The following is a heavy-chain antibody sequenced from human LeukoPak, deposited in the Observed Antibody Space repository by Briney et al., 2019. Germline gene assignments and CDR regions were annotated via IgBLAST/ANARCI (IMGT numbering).Heavy chain of an antibody. D-gene: IGHD5-18*01. Sequence: ASVKVSCKASGYTFTSYDINWVRQATGQGLEWMGWMNPNSGNTGYAQNFQGRVTMTRNTSISTAYMELSSLRSEDTAVYYCARDRKAMVTSAFDIWGQGTMVTVSS. CDR2: MNPNSGNT. CDR1: GYTFTSYD. J-gene: IGHJ3*02. CDR3: ARDRKAMVTSAFDI. V-gene: IGHV1-8*01.